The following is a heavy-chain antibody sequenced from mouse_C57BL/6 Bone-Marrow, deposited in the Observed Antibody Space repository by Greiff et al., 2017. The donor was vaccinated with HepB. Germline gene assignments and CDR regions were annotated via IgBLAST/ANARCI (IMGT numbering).Heavy chain of an antibody. Sequence: DVKLVESGGGLVQPGGSLKLSCAASGFTFSDYGMAWVRQAPRKGPEWVAFISNLAYSIYYADTVTGRFTISRENAKNTLYLEMSSLRSEDTAMYYCARHGVLRFYAMDYWGQGTSVTVSS. CDR1: GFTFSDYG. J-gene: IGHJ4*01. CDR2: ISNLAYSI. V-gene: IGHV5-15*01. D-gene: IGHD1-1*01. CDR3: ARHGVLRFYAMDY.